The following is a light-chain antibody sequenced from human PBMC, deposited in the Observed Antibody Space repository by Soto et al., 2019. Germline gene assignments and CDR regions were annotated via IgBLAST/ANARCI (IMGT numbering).Light chain of an antibody. V-gene: IGKV1-5*01. CDR1: QSIDNW. J-gene: IGKJ1*01. CDR2: AAS. Sequence: DIQMTQSPSTLSASVGDRVTITCRTSQSIDNWLAWYQQRPGKAPNPLIYAASTLETGVPSRFSGSGSGTEFTLTIKSLQPDDFATYYCQQFSSYSTFGQGTKVEIK. CDR3: QQFSSYST.